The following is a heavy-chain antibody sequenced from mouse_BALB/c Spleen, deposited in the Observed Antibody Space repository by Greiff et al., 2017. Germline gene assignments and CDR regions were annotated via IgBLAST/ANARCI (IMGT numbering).Heavy chain of an antibody. J-gene: IGHJ4*01. V-gene: IGHV1-9*01. CDR2: ILPGSGST. D-gene: IGHD1-1*01. CDR1: GYPFSSYW. Sequence: VQLQQSGAELMTPGASVKISCKATGYPFSSYWIEWVKQRPGHGLEWIGEILPGSGSTNYNEKFKDKTTFTADTSSNTDYMQLSSMTSEDSAVYYCARRFISPYAMDYWGQGTSVTVSS. CDR3: ARRFISPYAMDY.